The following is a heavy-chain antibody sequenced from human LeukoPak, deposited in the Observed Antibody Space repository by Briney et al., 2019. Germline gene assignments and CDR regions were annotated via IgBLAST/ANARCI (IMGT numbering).Heavy chain of an antibody. Sequence: GGSLRLSCAASGFTFSSYAMTWVRQAPGKGLKWVSTITTGDGNTYYADSVKGRFTVSRDDSKNTLYLQMNSLRAEDTAIYYCAKDGGLWVSAHWGDSWGRGTLVTVSS. D-gene: IGHD7-27*01. CDR1: GFTFSSYA. J-gene: IGHJ4*02. CDR2: ITTGDGNT. CDR3: AKDGGLWVSAHWGDS. V-gene: IGHV3-23*01.